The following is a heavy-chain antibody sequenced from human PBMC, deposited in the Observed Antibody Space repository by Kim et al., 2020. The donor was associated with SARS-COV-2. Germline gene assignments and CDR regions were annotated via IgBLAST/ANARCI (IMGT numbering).Heavy chain of an antibody. J-gene: IGHJ2*01. CDR2: INHSGST. V-gene: IGHV4-34*01. Sequence: SETLSLTCAVYGGSFSGYYWSWIRQPPGKGLEWIGEINHSGSTNYNPSLKSRVTISVDTSKNQFSLKLSSVTAADTAVYYCARGGDYVWVGWYFDLWGRGTLVTVSS. CDR1: GGSFSGYY. D-gene: IGHD4-17*01. CDR3: ARGGDYVWVGWYFDL.